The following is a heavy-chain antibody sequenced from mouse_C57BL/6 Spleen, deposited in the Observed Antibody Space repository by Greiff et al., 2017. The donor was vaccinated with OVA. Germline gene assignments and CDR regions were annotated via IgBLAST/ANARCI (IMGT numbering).Heavy chain of an antibody. V-gene: IGHV1-69*01. Sequence: VQLQQPGAELVMPGASVKLSCKASGYTFTSYWMHWVKQRPGQGLEWIGEIDPSDSYTNYNQKFKGKSTFTVDKSSSTAYMQLSSLTSEDSAVYYCARPYDGYYDWYFDVWGTGTTVTVSS. CDR3: ARPYDGYYDWYFDV. J-gene: IGHJ1*03. CDR1: GYTFTSYW. CDR2: IDPSDSYT. D-gene: IGHD2-3*01.